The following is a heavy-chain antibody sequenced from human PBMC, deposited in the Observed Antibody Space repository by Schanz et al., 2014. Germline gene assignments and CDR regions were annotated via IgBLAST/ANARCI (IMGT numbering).Heavy chain of an antibody. CDR2: ISASGGTT. Sequence: VQLVESGGGLVQPGGSLRLSCAASGFTFSAYAMTWVRQIPGKGLEWVSAISASGGTTYYADSVKGRFTISRDNAKRSLFLQMNSLRVEDTAVYFCVSQTGSPNYRGQGTLVTVSS. V-gene: IGHV3-23*04. D-gene: IGHD6-13*01. J-gene: IGHJ4*02. CDR1: GFTFSAYA. CDR3: VSQTGSPNY.